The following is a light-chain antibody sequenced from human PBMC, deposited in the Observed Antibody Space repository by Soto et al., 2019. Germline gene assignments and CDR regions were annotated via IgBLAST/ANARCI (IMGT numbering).Light chain of an antibody. CDR1: ESIYSW. Sequence: IQMTQSPSTLSASVGDTVTITCRASESIYSWLAWYKQIPGKAPQLLIYKTSTLQSGVSPRFSGSVSGAEYTLTISSLQPDDFSTYYCQEYNTNSRTFGQGTRV. CDR2: KTS. CDR3: QEYNTNSRT. J-gene: IGKJ1*01. V-gene: IGKV1-5*03.